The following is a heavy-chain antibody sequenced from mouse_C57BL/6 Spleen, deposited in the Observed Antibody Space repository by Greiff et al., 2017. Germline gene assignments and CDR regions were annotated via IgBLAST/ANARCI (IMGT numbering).Heavy chain of an antibody. J-gene: IGHJ4*01. CDR2: IDPETGGT. D-gene: IGHD1-1*01. Sequence: QVQLQQSGAELVRPGASVTLSCKASGYTFTDYEMHWVKQTPVHGLEWIGAIDPETGGTAYNQKFKGKAILTADKSSSTAYMELRSLTSEDSAVYYCTRYYGSSSYYYARDYWGQGTSVTVSS. CDR1: GYTFTDYE. V-gene: IGHV1-15*01. CDR3: TRYYGSSSYYYARDY.